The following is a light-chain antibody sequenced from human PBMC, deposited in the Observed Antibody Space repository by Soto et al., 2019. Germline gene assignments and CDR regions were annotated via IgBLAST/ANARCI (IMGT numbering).Light chain of an antibody. CDR2: DAS. J-gene: IGLJ3*02. V-gene: IGLV2-11*01. Sequence: QSALTQPRSVSGSPGQSVTISCTGTTGDVGAYDFVSWYQHHPAEAPKLMIYDASKRPSGVPDRFSASKSGNTASLTISGLQAEDEADYYCCSYAGSFTWVFGGGTQLTVL. CDR1: TGDVGAYDF. CDR3: CSYAGSFTWV.